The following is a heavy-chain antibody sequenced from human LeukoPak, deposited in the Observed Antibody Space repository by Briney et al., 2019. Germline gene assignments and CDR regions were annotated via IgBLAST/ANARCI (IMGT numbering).Heavy chain of an antibody. CDR3: AKDRDTALYY. CDR2: IRYGGSNK. J-gene: IGHJ4*02. V-gene: IGHV3-30*02. D-gene: IGHD5-18*01. Sequence: GGSLRLSCAASGFTFSSYGMHWVRQAPGKGLEWVAFIRYGGSNKYYADSVKGRFTISRDNSKNTLYLQMNSLRAEDTAVYYCAKDRDTALYYWGQGTLVTVSS. CDR1: GFTFSSYG.